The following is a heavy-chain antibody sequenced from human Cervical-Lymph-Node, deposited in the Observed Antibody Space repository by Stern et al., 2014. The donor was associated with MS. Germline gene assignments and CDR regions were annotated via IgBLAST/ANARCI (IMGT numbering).Heavy chain of an antibody. CDR2: IYWDDDK. CDR3: AHRPPRRIAVADDAFDI. J-gene: IGHJ3*02. D-gene: IGHD6-19*01. CDR1: GFSLSTSGVG. Sequence: QVTLKESGPTLVKPTQTLTLTCTFSGFSLSTSGVGVGWIRQPPGKALEWLALIYWDDDKRYKPSLKSRLTITKDTSKNQVVLAMTNIDPVDTATYYCAHRPPRRIAVADDAFDIWGQGTMVTVSS. V-gene: IGHV2-5*02.